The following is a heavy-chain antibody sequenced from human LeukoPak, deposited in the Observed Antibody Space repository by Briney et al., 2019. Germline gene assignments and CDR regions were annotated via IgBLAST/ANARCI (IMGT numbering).Heavy chain of an antibody. CDR3: ARDRHQLLFNPLDY. V-gene: IGHV3-11*04. Sequence: GGSLRLSCAASGFTFSDYYMSWIRQAPGKGLEWVSYISSSGSTIYYADSVKGRFTISRDNAKNSLYLQMNSLRAEDTAVYYCARDRHQLLFNPLDYWGQGTLSPSRQ. CDR2: ISSSGSTI. J-gene: IGHJ4*02. D-gene: IGHD2-2*01. CDR1: GFTFSDYY.